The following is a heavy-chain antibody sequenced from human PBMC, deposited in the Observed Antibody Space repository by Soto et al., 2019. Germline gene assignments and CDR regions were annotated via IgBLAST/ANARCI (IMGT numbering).Heavy chain of an antibody. CDR3: ARGWNVGTYYYDSSGYSFDY. CDR2: IYYSGST. D-gene: IGHD3-22*01. J-gene: IGHJ4*02. CDR1: GGSISSYY. V-gene: IGHV4-59*01. Sequence: PSETLSLTCTVSGGSISSYYWSWIRQPPGKGLEWIGYIYYSGSTNYNPSLKSRVTISVDTSKNQFSLKLSSVTAADTAVYYCARGWNVGTYYYDSSGYSFDYWGQGTLVTVS.